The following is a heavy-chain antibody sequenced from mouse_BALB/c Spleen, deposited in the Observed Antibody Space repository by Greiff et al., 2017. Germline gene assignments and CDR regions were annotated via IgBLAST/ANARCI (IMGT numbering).Heavy chain of an antibody. D-gene: IGHD1-1*01. J-gene: IGHJ4*01. CDR3: ARGNYYGSSPYYAMDY. Sequence: EVHLVESGGGLVQPGGSRKLSCAASGFTFSSFGMHWVRQAPEKGLEWVAYISSGSSTIYYADTVKGRFTISRDNPKNTLFLQMTSLRSEDTAMYYCARGNYYGSSPYYAMDYWGQGTSVTVSS. V-gene: IGHV5-17*02. CDR1: GFTFSSFG. CDR2: ISSGSSTI.